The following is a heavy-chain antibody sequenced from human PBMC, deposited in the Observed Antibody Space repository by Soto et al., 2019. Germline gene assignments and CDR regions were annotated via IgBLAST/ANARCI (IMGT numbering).Heavy chain of an antibody. Sequence: QVQLQQWGAGLLKPSETLSLTCAVNGGSFTGYYWSWIRQPPGKGLKWIGEIKDGGNTNSSPSLRSRVTISADTTTKQVSLKVNSVIAADTAVYYCARGQEGVVATHWDQGALVTVSS. V-gene: IGHV4-34*01. J-gene: IGHJ4*02. CDR1: GGSFTGYY. D-gene: IGHD2-15*01. CDR2: IKDGGNT. CDR3: ARGQEGVVATH.